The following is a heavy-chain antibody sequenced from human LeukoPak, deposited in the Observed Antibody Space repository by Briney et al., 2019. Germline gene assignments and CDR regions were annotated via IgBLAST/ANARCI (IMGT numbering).Heavy chain of an antibody. Sequence: PAESLTLSCAASGFTFNNYAMHWIRQPPGKGLEWVTIMSSNGNSRFYANSVRGRFTVSRDSSNNTLYLQMNGLSAKDTAVYYCARGTAYYYGMDVWGQGTMVIVSS. CDR1: GFTFNNYA. V-gene: IGHV3-30*01. CDR3: ARGTAYYYGMDV. J-gene: IGHJ6*02. CDR2: MSSNGNSR. D-gene: IGHD5-18*01.